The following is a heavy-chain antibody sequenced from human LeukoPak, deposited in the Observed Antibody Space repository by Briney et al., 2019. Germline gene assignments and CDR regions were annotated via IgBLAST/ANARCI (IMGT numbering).Heavy chain of an antibody. CDR1: GGSISSGGYY. J-gene: IGHJ6*02. CDR2: IYYSGST. CDR3: AREIVVIPAATYYYYYGMDV. Sequence: SETLSLTCTVSGGSISSGGYYWSWIRQHPGKGLEWIGYIYYSGSTYYNPSLKSRVTISVDTSKNQFSLKLSSVTAADTAVYYCAREIVVIPAATYYYYYGMDVWGQGTTVTVSS. D-gene: IGHD2-2*01. V-gene: IGHV4-31*03.